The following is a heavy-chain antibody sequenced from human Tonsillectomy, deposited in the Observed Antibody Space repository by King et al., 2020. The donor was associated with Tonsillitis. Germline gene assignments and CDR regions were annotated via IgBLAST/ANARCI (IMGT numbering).Heavy chain of an antibody. V-gene: IGHV3-23*04. CDR2: TSGSGDNT. J-gene: IGHJ4*02. Sequence: VQLVESGGGLVQPGGSLRLSCAASGFTFSSYGMSGVRQAPGKGLEWVSVTSGSGDNTYYADSVKGRFTISRDSSKNTRYLQMNSLRAEDTAVYYCAKDDYRSSWSSNYYFDYWGQGTLVIVSS. D-gene: IGHD6-13*01. CDR1: GFTFSSYG. CDR3: AKDDYRSSWSSNYYFDY.